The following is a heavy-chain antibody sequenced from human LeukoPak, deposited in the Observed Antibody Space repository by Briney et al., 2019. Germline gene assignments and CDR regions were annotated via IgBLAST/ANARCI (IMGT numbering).Heavy chain of an antibody. Sequence: PGGSLRLSCAASGFTFSSYWMRWVRQAPGEGRGWVSRINSDVISTSYADSVKGRFTISRDNAKNTLCLQMNSLRAEDTAVYYCARSPGAITMPTDYFDYWGQGTMVTVSS. V-gene: IGHV3-74*01. D-gene: IGHD3-10*01. J-gene: IGHJ4*02. CDR2: INSDVIST. CDR1: GFTFSSYW. CDR3: ARSPGAITMPTDYFDY.